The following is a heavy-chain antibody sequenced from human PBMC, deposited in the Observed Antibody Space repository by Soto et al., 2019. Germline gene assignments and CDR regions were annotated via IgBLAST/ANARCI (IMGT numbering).Heavy chain of an antibody. CDR3: ARDPTPYYDSSGYWYFQH. J-gene: IGHJ1*01. Sequence: ASVKVSCKASGYTFTSYGISWVRQAPGQGLEWMGWISAYNGNTNYAQKLQGRVTMTTDTSTSTAYMELRSLRSDDTAVYYCARDPTPYYDSSGYWYFQHWGQGTLVTVS. CDR1: GYTFTSYG. CDR2: ISAYNGNT. V-gene: IGHV1-18*01. D-gene: IGHD3-22*01.